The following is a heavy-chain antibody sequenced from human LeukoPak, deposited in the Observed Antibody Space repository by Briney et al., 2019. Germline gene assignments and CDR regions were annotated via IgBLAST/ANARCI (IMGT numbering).Heavy chain of an antibody. CDR3: ARVGVLTGYRPYYYYYYYMDV. Sequence: SETLSLTCTVSGGSISSGSYYWSWIRQPAGKGLEWIGRIYTSGSTNYNPSLKSRVTISVDTSKNQFSLKLSSVTAADTAVYYCARVGVLTGYRPYYYYYYYMDVWGKGTTVTISS. J-gene: IGHJ6*03. D-gene: IGHD3-9*01. V-gene: IGHV4-61*02. CDR1: GGSISSGSYY. CDR2: IYTSGST.